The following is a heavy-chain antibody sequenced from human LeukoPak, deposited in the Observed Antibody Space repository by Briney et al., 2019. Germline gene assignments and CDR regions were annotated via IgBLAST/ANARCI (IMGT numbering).Heavy chain of an antibody. J-gene: IGHJ4*02. CDR3: ARGRPYGNDY. Sequence: PGRSLRLSCAASGFTFSSYAMHWVRQAPGKGLEWVAVISYDGSNKYYADSVKGRFTISRDNSKNTLYLQMNSLRAEDTAVYYCARGRPYGNDYWGQGTLVTVSS. V-gene: IGHV3-30-3*01. CDR2: ISYDGSNK. CDR1: GFTFSSYA. D-gene: IGHD3-10*01.